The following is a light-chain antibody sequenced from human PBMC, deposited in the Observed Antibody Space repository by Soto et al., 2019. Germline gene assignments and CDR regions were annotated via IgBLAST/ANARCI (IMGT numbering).Light chain of an antibody. V-gene: IGLV2-14*01. Sequence: QSVLTQPASVSGSPGQSIAISCTGTRSDVGAYNYVSWYQQHPGKAPKLMISEVTNRPSGVSDRYSGSKSGNTASLTISWLQAEDEADYYFSSFTSRFPFVFGTGTKLTVL. CDR1: RSDVGAYNY. CDR2: EVT. CDR3: SSFTSRFPFV. J-gene: IGLJ1*01.